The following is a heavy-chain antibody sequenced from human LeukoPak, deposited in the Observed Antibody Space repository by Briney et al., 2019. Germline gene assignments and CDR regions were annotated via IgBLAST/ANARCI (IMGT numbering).Heavy chain of an antibody. J-gene: IGHJ4*02. D-gene: IGHD3-22*01. Sequence: SETLSLTCTVSGGSISSGGYYWSWIRQHPGKGLEWIGYIYYSGSTYYNPSLKSRVTISVDTSKNQFSLKLSSVTAADTAVYYCARVRNYDSRKIDYWGQGTLVTVSS. CDR3: ARVRNYDSRKIDY. CDR2: IYYSGST. CDR1: GGSISSGGYY. V-gene: IGHV4-31*03.